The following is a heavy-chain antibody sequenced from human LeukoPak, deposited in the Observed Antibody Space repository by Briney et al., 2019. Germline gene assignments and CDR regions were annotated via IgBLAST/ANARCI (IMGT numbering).Heavy chain of an antibody. CDR2: IYTSRST. CDR1: GGSISSGSYY. V-gene: IGHV4-61*02. J-gene: IGHJ6*03. D-gene: IGHD4-17*01. CDR3: ARAATATVTTPNARYYYYYMDV. Sequence: PSQTLSLTCTVSGGSISSGSYYWGWIRQPAGKGLEWIGRIYTSRSTHYNPFLKSRVTISVDTTKNQFSLKLSSVTAADTAVYYCARAATATVTTPNARYYYYYMDVWGKGTTVTVSS.